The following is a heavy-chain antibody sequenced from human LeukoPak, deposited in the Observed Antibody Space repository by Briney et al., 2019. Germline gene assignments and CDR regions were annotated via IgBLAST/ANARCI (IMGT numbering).Heavy chain of an antibody. CDR2: IIPIFGTA. Sequence: ASVKVSCKASGGTFSGYAISWVRQAPGQGLEWMGRIIPIFGTANYAQKFQGRVTITTDESTSTAYMELSSLGSEDTAVYYCARDLAGPQDYWGQGTLVTVSS. J-gene: IGHJ4*02. CDR3: ARDLAGPQDY. CDR1: GGTFSGYA. V-gene: IGHV1-69*05.